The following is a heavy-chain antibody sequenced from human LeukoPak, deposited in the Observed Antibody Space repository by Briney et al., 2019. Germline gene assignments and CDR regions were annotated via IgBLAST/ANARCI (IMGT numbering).Heavy chain of an antibody. J-gene: IGHJ3*02. D-gene: IGHD3-10*02. Sequence: SSETLSLTCTVSGGSISSYYWSWIRQPPGKGLEWIGYIYYSGSTNYNPSLKSRVTLSLDTSKNQFSLRLSSVTAADTAVYYCARFRVQDAFDIWGQGTMVTVSS. CDR3: ARFRVQDAFDI. CDR1: GGSISSYY. V-gene: IGHV4-59*01. CDR2: IYYSGST.